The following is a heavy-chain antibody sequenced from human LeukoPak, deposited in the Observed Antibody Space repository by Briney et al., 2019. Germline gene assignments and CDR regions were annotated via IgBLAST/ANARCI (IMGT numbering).Heavy chain of an antibody. CDR3: ARGGKVGATFYRFDY. D-gene: IGHD1-26*01. Sequence: ASVKVSCKASGYTFTSYGISWVRQAPGQGLEWMGWMNPNSGNTGYAQKFQGRVTMTRNTSISTAYMELSSLRSEDTAVYYCARGGKVGATFYRFDYWGQGTLVTVSS. V-gene: IGHV1-8*02. CDR2: MNPNSGNT. CDR1: GYTFTSYG. J-gene: IGHJ4*02.